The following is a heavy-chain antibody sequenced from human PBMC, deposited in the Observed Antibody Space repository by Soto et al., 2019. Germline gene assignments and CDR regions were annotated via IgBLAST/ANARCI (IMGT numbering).Heavy chain of an antibody. Sequence: PGGSLRLSCAASAFTFSSYGMSWVRQAPGKGLECVSAISGSGGSTSYADSVKGRFTISRDNSKNTLFLQMNSLRADDTAVYYCAKEHIVMYKEVYYFDHWGQGTLVTVSS. CDR3: AKEHIVMYKEVYYFDH. D-gene: IGHD1-1*01. CDR2: ISGSGGST. CDR1: AFTFSSYG. V-gene: IGHV3-23*01. J-gene: IGHJ4*02.